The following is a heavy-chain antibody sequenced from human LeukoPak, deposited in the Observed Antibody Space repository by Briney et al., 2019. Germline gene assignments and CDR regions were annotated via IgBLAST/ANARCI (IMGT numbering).Heavy chain of an antibody. CDR3: ARVGAYCTSASCLDY. V-gene: IGHV1-18*01. CDR2: ISAYNGNT. J-gene: IGHJ4*02. Sequence: ASVKVSCKASGYTFTNYGISWVRQAPGHGLEWMGWISAYNGNTNYAQKLQGRVTMTTDTSTSTAYMELRSLTSDDTAVYYCARVGAYCTSASCLDYWGQGTLVTVSS. D-gene: IGHD2-2*01. CDR1: GYTFTNYG.